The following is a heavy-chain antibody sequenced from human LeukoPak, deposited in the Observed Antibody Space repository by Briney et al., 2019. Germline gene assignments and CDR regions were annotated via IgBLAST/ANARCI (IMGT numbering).Heavy chain of an antibody. J-gene: IGHJ4*02. CDR1: GGSISSYY. Sequence: SETLSLTCTVSGGSISSYYWSWIRQPPGKGLEWIGYIYYSGSTYYNPSLKSRVTISVDTSTNQFSLKLSSVTAADTAVYYCARRYYYDSSGYYYHYDYWGQGTLVTVSS. CDR3: ARRYYYDSSGYYYHYDY. CDR2: IYYSGST. D-gene: IGHD3-22*01. V-gene: IGHV4-59*08.